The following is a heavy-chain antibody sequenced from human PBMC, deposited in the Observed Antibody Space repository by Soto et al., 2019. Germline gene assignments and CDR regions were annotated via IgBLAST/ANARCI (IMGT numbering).Heavy chain of an antibody. CDR3: ARCSTVIHYYYGMDV. CDR1: GFTFSSYW. CDR2: INSDGSST. D-gene: IGHD4-4*01. V-gene: IGHV3-74*01. J-gene: IGHJ6*02. Sequence: PGGFLRLSCAASGFTFSSYWMHWVRQAPGKGLVWVSRINSDGSSTSYADSVKGRFTISRDSAKNTLYLQMNSLRAEDTALYYCARCSTVIHYYYGMDVWGQGTTVTVSS.